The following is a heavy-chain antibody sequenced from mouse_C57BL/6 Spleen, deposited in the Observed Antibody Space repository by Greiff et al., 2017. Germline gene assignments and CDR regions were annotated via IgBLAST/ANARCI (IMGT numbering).Heavy chain of an antibody. J-gene: IGHJ3*01. CDR2: IDPANGNT. V-gene: IGHV14-3*01. CDR3: ARDYYGYDEEGFAY. Sequence: VHVKQSVAELVRPGASVKLSCTASGFNIKNTYMHWVKQRPEQGLEWIGRIDPANGNTKYAPKFQCKATITADTSSNTAYLQRSSLTSEDTAIYYCARDYYGYDEEGFAYWGQGTLVTVSA. CDR1: GFNIKNTY. D-gene: IGHD2-2*01.